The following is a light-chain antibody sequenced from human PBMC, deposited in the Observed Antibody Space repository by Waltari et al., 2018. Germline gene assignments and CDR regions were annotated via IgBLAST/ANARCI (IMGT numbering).Light chain of an antibody. Sequence: QSVLTQPPSASGTPGQRVTISCSGSNSNIGRNAVNWYHQLPETAPKLLIYTDNQRPSGVPDRFSGSKSGTSASLAISGLQSEDEADYHCATWDDSLNGWVFGGGTKVTVL. V-gene: IGLV1-44*01. CDR2: TDN. J-gene: IGLJ3*02. CDR1: NSNIGRNA. CDR3: ATWDDSLNGWV.